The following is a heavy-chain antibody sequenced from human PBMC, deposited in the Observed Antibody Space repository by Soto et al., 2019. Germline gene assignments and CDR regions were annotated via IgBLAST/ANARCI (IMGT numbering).Heavy chain of an antibody. D-gene: IGHD1-1*01. V-gene: IGHV1-8*01. CDR3: ARGKSLEN. CDR2: MNPNSGNT. Sequence: QVQLVQSGAEVKKPGASVKVSCKASGYTFSNYDINWVRQATGQGLEWMGWMNPNSGNTGYAQKFXGXVXXTRDTSITTAYMELSSLRSEDTAVYYCARGKSLENWGQGTLVTVSS. J-gene: IGHJ4*02. CDR1: GYTFSNYD.